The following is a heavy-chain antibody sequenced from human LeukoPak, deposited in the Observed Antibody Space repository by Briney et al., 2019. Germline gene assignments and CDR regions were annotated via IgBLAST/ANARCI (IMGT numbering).Heavy chain of an antibody. J-gene: IGHJ5*02. V-gene: IGHV1-2*02. D-gene: IGHD2-15*01. Sequence: ASVKVSCKASGYTFTDSYIHWVRQAPGQGPEWMGWINPNSGATNYPQKFQGRVTITRDTSANTAYMELTRLRSDDTAVYFCARQPGYCSGGRCFGRRFDPWGQGTLVTVSS. CDR2: INPNSGAT. CDR1: GYTFTDSY. CDR3: ARQPGYCSGGRCFGRRFDP.